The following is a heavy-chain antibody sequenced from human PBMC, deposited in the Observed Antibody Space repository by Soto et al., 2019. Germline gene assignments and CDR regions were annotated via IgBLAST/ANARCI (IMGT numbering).Heavy chain of an antibody. J-gene: IGHJ6*02. D-gene: IGHD1-26*01. V-gene: IGHV4-34*01. CDR1: GGSFTGNY. Sequence: PSETLSLTCAVYGGSFTGNYRSWIRQPPGKGLEWIGEVNDSGSTNFNPSLKSRVTISVDTSKKQFTLKLTSVTVADTAVYYCATDSATSYFGMDVWGHGTTVT. CDR3: ATDSATSYFGMDV. CDR2: VNDSGST.